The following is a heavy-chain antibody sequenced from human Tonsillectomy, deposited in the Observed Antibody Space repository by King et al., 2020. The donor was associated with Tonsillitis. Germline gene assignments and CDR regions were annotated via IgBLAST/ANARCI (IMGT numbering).Heavy chain of an antibody. J-gene: IGHJ3*02. CDR2: IYSGGSST. V-gene: IGHV3-23*03. CDR1: GFTFSSYA. CDR3: AKGGNSIHCSSNSCWNDAFDI. D-gene: IGHD2-2*01. Sequence: VQLVESGGGLVQPGGSLRLSCAASGFTFSSYAMSWVRQAPGKGLEWVSVIYSGGSSTYYADSVKGRFTISRDNSKNTLYLQMNSLRAEDTAVYYCAKGGNSIHCSSNSCWNDAFDIWGQGTMVTVSS.